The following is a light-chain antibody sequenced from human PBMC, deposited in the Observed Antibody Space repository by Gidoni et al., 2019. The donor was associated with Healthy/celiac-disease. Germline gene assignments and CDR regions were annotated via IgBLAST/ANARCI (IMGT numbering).Light chain of an antibody. J-gene: IGLJ3*02. CDR2: EVS. CDR1: SSDVGGYNY. Sequence: QSALTQPASVSGSPAQSITISCTGTSSDVGGYNYGSWYQQHPDKAPKLMLYEVSNRPSGVSNRFSGSKCGNTASLTIAGLQAEDEADYYCSSYTSSSTRVFGGGTKLTVL. CDR3: SSYTSSSTRV. V-gene: IGLV2-14*01.